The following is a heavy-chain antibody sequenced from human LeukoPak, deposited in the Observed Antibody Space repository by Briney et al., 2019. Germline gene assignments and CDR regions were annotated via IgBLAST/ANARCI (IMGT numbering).Heavy chain of an antibody. J-gene: IGHJ3*02. CDR3: GGGSSRNAFDI. CDR2: IYYSGST. V-gene: IGHV4-39*01. Sequence: SETLSLTCTVSGGSISSSSYYWGWLRQPPGKGLEWIGNIYYSGSTYYNPSVKSRVTISVDTSKNQFSLKLSSVTAADTAVYYCGGGSSRNAFDIWGQGTMVTVSS. CDR1: GGSISSSSYY. D-gene: IGHD1-26*01.